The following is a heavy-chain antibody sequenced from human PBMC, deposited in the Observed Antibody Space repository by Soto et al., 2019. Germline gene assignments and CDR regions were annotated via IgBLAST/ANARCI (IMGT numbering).Heavy chain of an antibody. CDR2: IYYSGST. D-gene: IGHD2-21*02. Sequence: IRQPTGKGLEWIGSIYYSGSTYYNPSLKSRVTVSVDTSKNQFSLKLSSVTAADTAVYYCARHPSDFWFDPWGQGTLVTVSS. V-gene: IGHV4-39*01. J-gene: IGHJ5*02. CDR3: ARHPSDFWFDP.